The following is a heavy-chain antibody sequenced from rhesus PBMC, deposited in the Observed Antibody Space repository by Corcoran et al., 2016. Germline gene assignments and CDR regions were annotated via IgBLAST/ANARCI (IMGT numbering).Heavy chain of an antibody. Sequence: QVQLQESGPGLVKPSETLSLTCAVSGGSISSGYSYLCWIRQPPGKGLEWIGYISRSGSARSSPCLKGRVTISRDTSKNQFSLELRSVTAADTAVYYCGGAQDTGGTVPFDYWGQGVLVAVSS. J-gene: IGHJ4*01. CDR3: GGAQDTGGTVPFDY. V-gene: IGHV4-122*02. CDR1: GGSISSGYSY. CDR2: ISRSGSA. D-gene: IGHD5-30*01.